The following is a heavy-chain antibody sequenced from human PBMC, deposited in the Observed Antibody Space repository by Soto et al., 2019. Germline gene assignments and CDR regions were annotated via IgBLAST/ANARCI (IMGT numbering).Heavy chain of an antibody. J-gene: IGHJ6*02. V-gene: IGHV3-48*02. D-gene: IGHD1-1*01. CDR1: GFDFSKYN. CDR2: ISNTSRTK. CDR3: ARDGNRGYDMDV. Sequence: GGSLRLSCAGSGFDFSKYNMDWVRQAPGNGLEWISYISNTSRTKFYADSVKGRFTISRDNARSSLFLEMNSLRDEDTAIYYCARDGNRGYDMDVWGQGTTVTVSS.